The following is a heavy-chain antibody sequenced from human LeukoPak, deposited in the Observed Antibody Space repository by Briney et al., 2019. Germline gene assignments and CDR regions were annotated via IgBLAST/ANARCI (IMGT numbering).Heavy chain of an antibody. V-gene: IGHV3-23*01. J-gene: IGHJ4*02. Sequence: GGSLRLSCAASGFTFSNSVMSWVRQAPGKGLEWVSVISDRGGSTYYADSVKGRFTISRDNSKNTLYLQMNSLRAEDTAVYYCAKERSDINDYYNFDYWGQGTLVTVSS. CDR2: ISDRGGST. CDR3: AKERSDINDYYNFDY. CDR1: GFTFSNSV. D-gene: IGHD3-22*01.